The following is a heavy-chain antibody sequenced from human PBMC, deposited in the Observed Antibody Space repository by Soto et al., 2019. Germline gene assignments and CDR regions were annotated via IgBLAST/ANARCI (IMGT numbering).Heavy chain of an antibody. CDR3: ARRYSSSWYMFRHNWFDP. V-gene: IGHV4-34*01. Sequence: SSETLSLTCAVYGGSFGGYYWSWIRQPPGKGLEWIGEINHSGSTNYNPSLKSRVTISVDTSKNQFSLKLSSVTAADTAVYYCARRYSSSWYMFRHNWFDPWGQGTLVTVSS. J-gene: IGHJ5*02. D-gene: IGHD6-13*01. CDR2: INHSGST. CDR1: GGSFGGYY.